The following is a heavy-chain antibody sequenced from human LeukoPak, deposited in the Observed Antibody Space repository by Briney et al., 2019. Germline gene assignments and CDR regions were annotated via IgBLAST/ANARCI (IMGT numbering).Heavy chain of an antibody. CDR2: ISNDGNNK. D-gene: IGHD3-16*02. CDR3: ARGRIQGDYVWGSYRQSPPDAFDI. V-gene: IGHV3-30*03. CDR1: GFPFSSYG. J-gene: IGHJ3*02. Sequence: PGMSLRLSCAASGFPFSSYGMHWVRQAPGKGLEWVAAISNDGNNKFYADSVKGRFTISRDNPKNTMNLQMNSLRAEDTAVYYCARGRIQGDYVWGSYRQSPPDAFDIWGQGTMVTVSS.